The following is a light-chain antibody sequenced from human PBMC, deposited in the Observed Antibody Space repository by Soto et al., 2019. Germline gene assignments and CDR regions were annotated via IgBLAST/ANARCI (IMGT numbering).Light chain of an antibody. V-gene: IGKV1-12*01. CDR2: AAS. CDR3: QQRSNWPPLT. J-gene: IGKJ4*01. Sequence: DIQMTQSPSFVSASVGDSVTITCRASQAVSTWLAWYQQKPGGAPRLLIYAASTLQSGVPSRFSGSGSGTDFTLTISSLEPEDFAVYYCQQRSNWPPLTFGGGTKVDIK. CDR1: QAVSTW.